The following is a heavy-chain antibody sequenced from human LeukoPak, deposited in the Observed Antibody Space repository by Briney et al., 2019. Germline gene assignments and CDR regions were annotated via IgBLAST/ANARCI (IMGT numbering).Heavy chain of an antibody. V-gene: IGHV3-30*02. CDR1: GFTFSSYG. CDR3: ARDSSGWTNWFDP. Sequence: GGSLRLSCAASGFTFSSYGMHWVRQAPGKGLEWVAFIRFDGSNKYYADSVKGRFTISRDNAKNSLYLQMNSLRAEDTAVYYCARDSSGWTNWFDPWGQGTLVTVSS. J-gene: IGHJ5*02. CDR2: IRFDGSNK. D-gene: IGHD6-19*01.